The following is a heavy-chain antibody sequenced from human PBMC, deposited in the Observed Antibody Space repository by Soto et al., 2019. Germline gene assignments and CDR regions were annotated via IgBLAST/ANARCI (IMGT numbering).Heavy chain of an antibody. J-gene: IGHJ4*02. CDR2: VFWTDDK. Sequence: QITLKEYGPTLVNPTQTLTPTCTFSGFSFGVSGFAVGWLSQSPGRALEWLGLVFWTDDKRFSPSLESRLTRIKDTSNDQAVLTVTNLVPGDTGTYYCARAYTFGSDHWGLGTVVTVS. V-gene: IGHV2-5*01. CDR3: ARAYTFGSDH. D-gene: IGHD2-21*01. CDR1: GFSFGVSGFA.